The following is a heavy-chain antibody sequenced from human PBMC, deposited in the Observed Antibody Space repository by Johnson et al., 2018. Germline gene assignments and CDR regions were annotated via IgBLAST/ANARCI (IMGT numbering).Heavy chain of an antibody. CDR1: GVSMSSYY. J-gene: IGHJ1*01. CDR3: ARGRVAAAGMAQYFQH. CDR2: VSTTGNT. D-gene: IGHD6-13*01. V-gene: IGHV4-4*07. Sequence: QVQLQESGPGLVKPSETLSLTCTVSGVSMSSYYWNWIRQPSGRGLEWIGRVSTTGNTDQNPSLPSRVTMSIDTSQNQFYLKLTSVTAADTAVYYCARGRVAAAGMAQYFQHWGQGTLVTVSS.